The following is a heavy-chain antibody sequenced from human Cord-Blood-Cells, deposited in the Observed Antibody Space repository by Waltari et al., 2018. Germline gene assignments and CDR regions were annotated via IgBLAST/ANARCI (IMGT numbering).Heavy chain of an antibody. CDR2: INPNSGGT. D-gene: IGHD3-9*01. CDR3: ETSYDILTGYFDY. V-gene: IGHV1-2*04. CDR1: GSKFTGSY. J-gene: IGHJ4*02. Sequence: QVQLVQSGAEVKKPGASVKVACKDSGSKFTGSYILWVRQAPGQGLEWMGWINPNSGGTNYAQNFQGWVTMTRDASISTAYMELSRLRSDDIFVFYRETSYDILTGYFDYWGQGTLVTVSS.